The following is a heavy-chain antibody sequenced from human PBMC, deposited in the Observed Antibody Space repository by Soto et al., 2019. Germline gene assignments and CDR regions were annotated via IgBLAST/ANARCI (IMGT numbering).Heavy chain of an antibody. J-gene: IGHJ6*03. CDR3: ASDRSECIGDTRYRLQV. CDR2: IWYDGSNK. V-gene: IGHV3-33*01. Sequence: GGSLRLSCTASGCTCSSYGMHWVRQSPVKELEWVAVIWYDGSNKYYADSVKGRFTISRDNSKNTLYLQMNSLRAEDTAVYYCASDRSECIGDTRYRLQVWGKG. D-gene: IGHD1-26*01. CDR1: GCTCSSYG.